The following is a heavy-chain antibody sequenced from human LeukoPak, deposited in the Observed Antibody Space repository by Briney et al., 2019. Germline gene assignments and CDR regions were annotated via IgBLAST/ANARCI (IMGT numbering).Heavy chain of an antibody. CDR1: GGSLSSSSYY. Sequence: SETLSLTCTVSGGSLSSSSYYWGWIRQPPGKGLEWIGSIYYSGSTYYNPSLKSRVTISVDTSKNQFSLRLSSVTAADTAVYYCARETEDCFGDLLSYFDYWGRGLLVSVSS. J-gene: IGHJ4*02. V-gene: IGHV4-39*07. CDR2: IYYSGST. CDR3: ARETEDCFGDLLSYFDY. D-gene: IGHD3-10*01.